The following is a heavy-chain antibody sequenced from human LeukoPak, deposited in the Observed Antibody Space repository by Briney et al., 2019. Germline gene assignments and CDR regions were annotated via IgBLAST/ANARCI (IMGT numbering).Heavy chain of an antibody. CDR1: GLTFYDYG. Sequence: PGGSLRLSCVASGLTFYDYGMSWVRHAPGKGLEWVSDINWIGSSTHYADSVKGRFTISRDNAKNSLYLQMDILRAEDTALYYCARWYYYDLDEAFDIWGQGTMVTVSS. J-gene: IGHJ3*02. D-gene: IGHD3-22*01. V-gene: IGHV3-20*04. CDR3: ARWYYYDLDEAFDI. CDR2: INWIGSST.